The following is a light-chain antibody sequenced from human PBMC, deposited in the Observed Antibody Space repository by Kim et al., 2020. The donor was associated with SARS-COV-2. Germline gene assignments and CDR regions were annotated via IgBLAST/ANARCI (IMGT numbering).Light chain of an antibody. V-gene: IGKV3-20*01. J-gene: IGKJ4*01. CDR3: QQYGAT. CDR2: GAS. Sequence: ESVLTQSPGTLSLSPGERATLSCRASQSLDSIDLAWYQHKPGQAPRLLIYGASSRATGIPDRFSGSGSGTDFTLTINRMEPEDFAIYYCQQYGATFGGGTKVDIK. CDR1: QSLDSID.